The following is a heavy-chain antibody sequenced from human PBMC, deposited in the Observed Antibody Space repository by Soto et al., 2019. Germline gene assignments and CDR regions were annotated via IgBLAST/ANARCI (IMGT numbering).Heavy chain of an antibody. CDR2: IIPVFQTA. D-gene: IGHD3-22*01. CDR1: GGLFSSYP. V-gene: IGHV1-69*13. J-gene: IGHJ4*02. Sequence: VASVNVSCNACGGLFSSYPISWVRHVPGQGLEWMGGIIPVFQTAYYTQRFQGRVTITADESTSTAYMELSSLRSEDTAIYYCARGGSGYTWFNEFWGQGTLVTVSS. CDR3: ARGGSGYTWFNEF.